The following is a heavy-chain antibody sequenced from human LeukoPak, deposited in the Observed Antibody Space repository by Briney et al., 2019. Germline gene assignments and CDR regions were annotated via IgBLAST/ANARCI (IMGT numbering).Heavy chain of an antibody. CDR1: GGSISSSSYY. V-gene: IGHV4-39*01. J-gene: IGHJ4*02. Sequence: SETLSLTCTVSGGSISSSSYYWGWIRQPPGKGLEWIGSIYYSGSTYYNPSLKSPVTISVDTSKNQFSLKLSTVTAADTAVYYCARNGDLLRYFDWLFSYWGQGTLVTVSS. CDR2: IYYSGST. D-gene: IGHD3-9*01. CDR3: ARNGDLLRYFDWLFSY.